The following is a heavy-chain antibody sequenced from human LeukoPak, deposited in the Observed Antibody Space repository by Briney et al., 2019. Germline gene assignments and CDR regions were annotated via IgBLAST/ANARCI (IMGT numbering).Heavy chain of an antibody. Sequence: GASVTVSCKVSGYTLTELSMHWVRQAPGKGLEWMGGFDPEDGETIYAQKFQGRVTMTEDTSTDTAYMELSSLRSEDTAVYYCATDSGSHFYFDYWGQGTLVTVSS. V-gene: IGHV1-24*01. CDR3: ATDSGSHFYFDY. CDR2: FDPEDGET. D-gene: IGHD1-26*01. CDR1: GYTLTELS. J-gene: IGHJ4*02.